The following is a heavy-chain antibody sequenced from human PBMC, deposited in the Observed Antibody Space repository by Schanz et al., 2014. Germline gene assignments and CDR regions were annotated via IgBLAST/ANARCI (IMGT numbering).Heavy chain of an antibody. CDR1: GFTFSDAW. CDR2: IKSKTDGGTR. D-gene: IGHD3-10*01. J-gene: IGHJ4*02. V-gene: IGHV3-15*01. Sequence: EVQLLESGGGLVQPGGFLRLSCAASGFTFSDAWMNWVRQAPGKGLQWVARIKSKTDGGTRDYAAPLKGRFTISTDDSKNTVYRQRNTLQTEDTPVYYCPADLWFGAVWGVWWGQGTLVTVSS. CDR3: PADLWFGAVWGVW.